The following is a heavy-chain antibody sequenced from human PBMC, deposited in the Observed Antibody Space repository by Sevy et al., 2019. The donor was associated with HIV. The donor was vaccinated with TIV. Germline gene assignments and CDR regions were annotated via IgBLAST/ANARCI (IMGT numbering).Heavy chain of an antibody. D-gene: IGHD1-7*01. J-gene: IGHJ4*02. CDR3: ERENYYFDY. Sequence: GGSLRLSCAASAFTFSSYVMSWVRQAPGKGLEWVSGISGSGGRTYYADSVKGRFTISRDNSQNTLYLQMNSLRAEDTAVYYCERENYYFDYWGQGTLVTVSS. V-gene: IGHV3-23*01. CDR2: ISGSGGRT. CDR1: AFTFSSYV.